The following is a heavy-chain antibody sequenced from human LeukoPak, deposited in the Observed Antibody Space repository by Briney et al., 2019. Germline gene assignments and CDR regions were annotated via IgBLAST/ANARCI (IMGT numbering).Heavy chain of an antibody. CDR1: GYTLTELS. Sequence: RASVKVSCKISGYTLTELSMHWVRQAPGKRLEWMGGFDPEDGGTTYAQKFQGRITMTEDTSTDTAYMELSSLRSEDTAVYYCAIDFYDRRAYWGPGTLVTVSS. J-gene: IGHJ4*02. V-gene: IGHV1-24*01. D-gene: IGHD3-9*01. CDR3: AIDFYDRRAY. CDR2: FDPEDGGT.